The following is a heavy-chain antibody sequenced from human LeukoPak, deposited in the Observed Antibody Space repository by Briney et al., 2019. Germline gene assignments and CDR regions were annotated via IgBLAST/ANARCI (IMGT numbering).Heavy chain of an antibody. V-gene: IGHV3-21*04. CDR3: TRDQFFDYDNDDAFDV. CDR2: MTSSRYI. Sequence: GGSLRLSCAASGFTFSSYSMNWVRQAPGKGLEWVSSMTSSRYIYYADSVKGRFTISRDGANNLVFLQMHSLRAEDTAIYYCTRDQFFDYDNDDAFDVRGQGTKVIVSS. D-gene: IGHD3-22*01. CDR1: GFTFSSYS. J-gene: IGHJ3*01.